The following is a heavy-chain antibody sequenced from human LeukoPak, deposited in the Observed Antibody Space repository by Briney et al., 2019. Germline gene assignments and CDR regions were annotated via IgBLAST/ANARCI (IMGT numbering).Heavy chain of an antibody. CDR1: GGSFSGYS. CDR3: ARDRIGVVVPAAIYWFDP. CDR2: IYYSGST. Sequence: SETLSLTCAVYGGSFSGYSWNWIRQSPGKGLEWIGSIYYSGSTYYNPSLKSRVTISVDTSKNQFSLKLSSVTAADTAVYYCARDRIGVVVPAAIYWFDPWGQGTLVTVSS. J-gene: IGHJ5*02. D-gene: IGHD2-2*01. V-gene: IGHV4-34*01.